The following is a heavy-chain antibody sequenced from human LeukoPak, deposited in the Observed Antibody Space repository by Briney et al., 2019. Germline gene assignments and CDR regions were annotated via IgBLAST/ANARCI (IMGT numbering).Heavy chain of an antibody. CDR2: IKQDGSEQ. CDR3: ARHDCSGGRCYSALDY. J-gene: IGHJ4*02. Sequence: GGSLRLSCAASGFTFSSYWMTWVRQAPGKGLEWVANIKQDGSEQDYVDSVKGRFTISRDNAKNSLYLQMNSLRVEDTAVFYCARHDCSGGRCYSALDYWGQGTLVTVSS. V-gene: IGHV3-7*01. CDR1: GFTFSSYW. D-gene: IGHD2-15*01.